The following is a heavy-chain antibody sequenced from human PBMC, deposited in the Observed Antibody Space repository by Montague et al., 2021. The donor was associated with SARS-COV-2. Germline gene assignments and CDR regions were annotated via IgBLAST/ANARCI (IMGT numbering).Heavy chain of an antibody. CDR2: IYYSGST. CDR1: GGSISSSSHY. V-gene: IGHV4-39*01. D-gene: IGHD3-3*01. Sequence: SETLSLTCTVSGGSISSSSHYWGWIRQPPEKGLDWIGSIYYSGSTYYKPSLKSRVTIYVDTSKNQFSLKLSSVTAADTAVYYCARHSGRDTIFGVITIPDAFDIWGQGTTVTVSS. CDR3: ARHSGRDTIFGVITIPDAFDI. J-gene: IGHJ3*02.